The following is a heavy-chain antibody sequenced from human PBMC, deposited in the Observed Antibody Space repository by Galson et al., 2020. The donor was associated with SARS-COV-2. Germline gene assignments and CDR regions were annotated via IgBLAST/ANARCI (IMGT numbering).Heavy chain of an antibody. J-gene: IGHJ4*02. Sequence: QAGGSLRLSCAASGFTFEEYTMHWVRQAPGKGLEWISLISGDGNSIDYADSVKGRFTISRDNSNNSLFLQMDSLTTEDTALYYCTTWVFDYWGQGSLVTVSS. CDR1: GFTFEEYT. CDR2: ISGDGNSI. V-gene: IGHV3-43*01. D-gene: IGHD1-26*01. CDR3: TTWVFDY.